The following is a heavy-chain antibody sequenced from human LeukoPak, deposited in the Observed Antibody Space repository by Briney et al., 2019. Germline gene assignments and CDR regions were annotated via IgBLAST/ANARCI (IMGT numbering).Heavy chain of an antibody. CDR2: IYYSGST. V-gene: IGHV4-39*07. J-gene: IGHJ4*02. CDR3: ARGRYFDY. Sequence: SETLSLTCTVSGGSISSYYWGWIRQPPGKGLEWIGSIYYSGSTYYNPSLKSRVTMSVDTSKNQFSLKLSSVTAADTAVYYCARGRYFDYWGQGTLVTVSS. CDR1: GGSISSYY.